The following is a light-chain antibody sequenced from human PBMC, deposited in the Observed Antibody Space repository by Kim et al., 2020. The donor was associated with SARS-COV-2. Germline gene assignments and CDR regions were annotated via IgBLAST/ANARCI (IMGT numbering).Light chain of an antibody. Sequence: SPGERATLSCRARQSVSRNLAWYQHKPGQAPRLLIYGASNRAIGVPDRFSGSGSGTEFTLTISSLQSEDFALYYCQQYNNWPPMYTFGQGTKLEI. CDR1: QSVSRN. CDR2: GAS. V-gene: IGKV3-15*01. CDR3: QQYNNWPPMYT. J-gene: IGKJ2*01.